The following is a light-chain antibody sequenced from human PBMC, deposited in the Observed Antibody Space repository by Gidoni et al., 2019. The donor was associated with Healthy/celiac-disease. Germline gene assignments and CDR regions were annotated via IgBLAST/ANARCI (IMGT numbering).Light chain of an antibody. V-gene: IGKV1-NL1*01. CDR3: QQYYSTPYT. CDR2: AAS. J-gene: IGKJ2*01. CDR1: QGISNS. Sequence: DIHMTQSPSSLSSSVGDRVTITCRASQGISNSLAWYQQKPGKAPKLLLYAASRLESGVPSRFSGSGSGTDYTLTISSLQPEDFATYYCQQYYSTPYTFGQGTKLEIK.